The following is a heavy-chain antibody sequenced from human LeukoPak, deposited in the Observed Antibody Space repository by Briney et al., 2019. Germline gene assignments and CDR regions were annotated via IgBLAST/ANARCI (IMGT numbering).Heavy chain of an antibody. Sequence: PGGSLRLSCAASGFTVSSCYMSWVRQAPGKGLEWVSVIYTGGSTYYAESVKGRFTTSRDNSKKTLYLQMNSLRAEDTAVYYCATGGYCGGGTCRFDPWGQGTLVTVSS. CDR3: ATGGYCGGGTCRFDP. CDR2: IYTGGST. D-gene: IGHD2-15*01. J-gene: IGHJ5*02. CDR1: GFTVSSCY. V-gene: IGHV3-66*01.